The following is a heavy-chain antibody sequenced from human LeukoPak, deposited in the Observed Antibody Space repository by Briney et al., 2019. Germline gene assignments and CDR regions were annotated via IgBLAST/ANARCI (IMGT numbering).Heavy chain of an antibody. D-gene: IGHD4-11*01. J-gene: IGHJ4*02. CDR1: GFTFDDYA. Sequence: GGSLRLSCAASGFTFDDYAMHWVRQAPGKGLEWVSGISWNSGSIGYADSVKGRFTISRDNAKNSLYLQMNSLRAEDTALYYCAKAAVTFYYFDYWGQGTLVTVSS. CDR3: AKAAVTFYYFDY. CDR2: ISWNSGSI. V-gene: IGHV3-9*01.